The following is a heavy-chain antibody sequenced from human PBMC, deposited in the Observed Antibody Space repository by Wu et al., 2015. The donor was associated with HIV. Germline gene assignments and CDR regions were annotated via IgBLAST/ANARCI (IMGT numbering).Heavy chain of an antibody. J-gene: IGHJ6*02. Sequence: QVQLVQSGAEVEKPGSSVKVSCKASGGTFRNHAVSWVRQAPGQGLEWMGRIIPISGTANYAQRFQGRVTITADKPTNTAYMGLSSLRSDDTAVYYCARGSILEMSTASFYYYVMDVWGQGTTVTVSS. CDR1: GGTFRNHA. D-gene: IGHD1-26*01. CDR2: IIPISGTA. V-gene: IGHV1-69*13. CDR3: ARGSILEMSTASFYYYVMDV.